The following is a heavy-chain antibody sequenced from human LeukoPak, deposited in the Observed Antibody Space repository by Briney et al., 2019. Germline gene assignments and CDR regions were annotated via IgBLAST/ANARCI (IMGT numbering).Heavy chain of an antibody. V-gene: IGHV3-33*01. CDR1: GFTFSSNG. CDR3: ARLASRGDYAHWSFDF. CDR2: IWYDGSNK. J-gene: IGHJ2*01. Sequence: GGSLRLSCAASGFTFSSNGMHWVRQAPGKGLEWVAVIWYDGSNKYYADSVKGRFTISRDNSKNMLWLQMNSLRAEDTAVYYCARLASRGDYAHWSFDFWGRGTLVTVSS. D-gene: IGHD4-17*01.